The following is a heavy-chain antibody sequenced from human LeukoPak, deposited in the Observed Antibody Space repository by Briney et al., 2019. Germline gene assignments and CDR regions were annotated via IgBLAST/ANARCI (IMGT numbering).Heavy chain of an antibody. D-gene: IGHD2-15*01. J-gene: IGHJ4*02. V-gene: IGHV3-23*01. CDR1: GFTFSSYA. CDR3: ANVRCSGGSCYIDY. CDR2: ISGSGGST. Sequence: PGGSLRLSCSASGFTFSSYAMSWVRQAPGKGLEWVSAISGSGGSTYYADYGKGRFTISRDNYKNTLELQMNSLRAEDTAVYYCANVRCSGGSCYIDYWGQGTLVTVSS.